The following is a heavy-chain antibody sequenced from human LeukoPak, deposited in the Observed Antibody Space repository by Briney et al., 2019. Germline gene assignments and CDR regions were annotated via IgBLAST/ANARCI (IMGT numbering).Heavy chain of an antibody. J-gene: IGHJ2*01. V-gene: IGHV4-4*07. Sequence: SETLSLTCTVSGGSFSSYYWTWIRQPAGKGLEWIGRNYNSGTTNYSPSLESRVTMSLDTYKNRFSLSLSSVTAADTAVYYCARDRLGATGHWRIDVWGRGTLVTVSS. CDR2: NYNSGTT. CDR3: ARDRLGATGHWRIDV. D-gene: IGHD1-26*01. CDR1: GGSFSSYY.